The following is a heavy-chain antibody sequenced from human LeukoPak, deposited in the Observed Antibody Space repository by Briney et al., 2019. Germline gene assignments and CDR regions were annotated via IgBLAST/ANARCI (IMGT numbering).Heavy chain of an antibody. J-gene: IGHJ4*02. CDR3: AKDRRLPWDYFDS. V-gene: IGHV3-23*01. CDR1: GFTFSSYA. D-gene: IGHD5-12*01. Sequence: GGSLRLSCTASGFTFSSYAMSWFRQAPGRGLEWVSAIDGSGGSTYYADSVKGRFTIFRDNSRNTLYLQMNSLRAEDTAIYYCAKDRRLPWDYFDSWGQGTLVTVSS. CDR2: IDGSGGST.